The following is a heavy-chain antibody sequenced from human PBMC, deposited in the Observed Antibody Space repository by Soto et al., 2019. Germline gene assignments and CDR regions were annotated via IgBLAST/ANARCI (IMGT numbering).Heavy chain of an antibody. CDR1: GFSLSNYW. CDR3: XXXXXXXXXXGSYYDVFDI. V-gene: IGHV3-7*02. Sequence: EVQLVESGGGLVQPGGSLRLSCAASGFSLSNYWMIWARQAPGKGLEWVANRRYDGXXEYYVDSVKGRFTISRDNAQXXXXXXXXXXXXXXXXXXXXXXXXXXXXXXGSYYDVFDIWGQGTMVTVSS. CDR2: RRYDGXXE. J-gene: IGHJ3*02. D-gene: IGHD3-22*01.